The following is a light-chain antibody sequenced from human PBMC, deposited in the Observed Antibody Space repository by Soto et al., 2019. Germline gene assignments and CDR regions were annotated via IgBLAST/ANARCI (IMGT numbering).Light chain of an antibody. J-gene: IGLJ1*01. Sequence: QSAVTQPASVSGSPGQSITISCTGTSSGVGSYNLVSWYQQHPGKAPKLMIYEGSKRPSGVSNRFSGSKSGNTASLTISGLQSEDEAAYYCCSYAGSSTYVFGTGTKLTVL. V-gene: IGLV2-23*01. CDR3: CSYAGSSTYV. CDR2: EGS. CDR1: SSGVGSYNL.